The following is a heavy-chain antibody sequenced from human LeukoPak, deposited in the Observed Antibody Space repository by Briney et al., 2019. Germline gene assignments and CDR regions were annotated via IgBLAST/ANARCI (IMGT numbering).Heavy chain of an antibody. V-gene: IGHV4-59*01. CDR1: GGSISSYY. D-gene: IGHD2-21*02. CDR2: IYYSGST. Sequence: SENLSLTCTVSGGSISSYYWSWIRQPPGKGLEWIGYIYYSGSTNYNPSLKSRVTISVDTSKNQFSLKLSSVTAADTAVYYCASRGGTYCGGDCHAFDIWGQGTMVTVSS. CDR3: ASRGGTYCGGDCHAFDI. J-gene: IGHJ3*02.